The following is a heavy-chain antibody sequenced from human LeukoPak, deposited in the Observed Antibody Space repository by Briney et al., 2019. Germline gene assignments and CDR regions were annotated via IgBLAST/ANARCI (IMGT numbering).Heavy chain of an antibody. CDR3: ARELRTRSSWYSDY. CDR1: GYTFTGYY. Sequence: ASVKVSCKASGYTFTGYYMYWVRQAPGQGLEWMGWINPNSGGTNYAQKFQGRVTMTRDTSISTAYMELSRLRSDDTAVYYCARELRTRSSWYSDYWGQGTLVTVSS. V-gene: IGHV1-2*02. D-gene: IGHD6-13*01. CDR2: INPNSGGT. J-gene: IGHJ4*02.